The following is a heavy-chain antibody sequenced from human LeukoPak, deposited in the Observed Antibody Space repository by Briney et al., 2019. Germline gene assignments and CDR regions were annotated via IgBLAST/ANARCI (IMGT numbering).Heavy chain of an antibody. J-gene: IGHJ2*01. CDR1: GFTFSGQA. CDR3: AKVPDGSPRGYWYFDL. V-gene: IGHV3-23*01. D-gene: IGHD5-24*01. CDR2: ISANGGST. Sequence: GGSLRLSCEASGFTFSGQAMSWVRQAPEKGLEWVSTISANGGSTYYADAVKGRFSISRDNSKNTLYVQMHNLRAEDTAVYYCAKVPDGSPRGYWYFDLWGRGTLVTVSS.